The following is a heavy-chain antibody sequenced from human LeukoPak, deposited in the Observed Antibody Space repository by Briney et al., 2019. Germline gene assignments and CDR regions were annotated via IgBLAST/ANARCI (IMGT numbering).Heavy chain of an antibody. CDR3: ATDYYDSSGYYTGSY. J-gene: IGHJ4*02. D-gene: IGHD3-22*01. Sequence: PGGSLRLSCAASGFTFSSFHINWVRQAPGKGLEWLSYISRDSTTIYYADSVKGRSTISRDNAKNSLYLQMNSLRAEDTAVYHCATDYYDSSGYYTGSYWGQGTLVTVSS. V-gene: IGHV3-48*01. CDR2: ISRDSTTI. CDR1: GFTFSSFH.